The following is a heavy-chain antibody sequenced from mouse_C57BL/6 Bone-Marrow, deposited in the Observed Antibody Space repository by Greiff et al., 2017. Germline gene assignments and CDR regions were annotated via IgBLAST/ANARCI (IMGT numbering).Heavy chain of an antibody. CDR1: GFTFSSYA. D-gene: IGHD1-1*01. CDR3: ARRYGYYGIEDY. CDR2: ISDGGSYT. V-gene: IGHV5-4*03. J-gene: IGHJ4*01. Sequence: EVMLVESGGGLVKPGGSLKLSCAASGFTFSSYAMSWVRQTPEKRLEWVATISDGGSYTYYPDNVKGRFTISRDNAKNNLYLQMSHLKSEDTAMYYCARRYGYYGIEDYWGQGTSVTVSS.